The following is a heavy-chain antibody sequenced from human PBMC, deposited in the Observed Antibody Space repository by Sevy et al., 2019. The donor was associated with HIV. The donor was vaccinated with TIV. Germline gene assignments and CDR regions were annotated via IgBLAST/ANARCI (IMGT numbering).Heavy chain of an antibody. D-gene: IGHD3-22*01. CDR2: INTDGSST. CDR3: VRARSGYFLDY. J-gene: IGHJ4*02. V-gene: IGHV3-74*01. Sequence: GESLKISCAASVFTFSSYWMHWVRQVPGKGLVWVSRINTDGSSTNYEDSVKGRFTISRDNAKSTLYLQMNSLRAEDTAVYYCVRARSGYFLDYWGQGTLVTVSS. CDR1: VFTFSSYW.